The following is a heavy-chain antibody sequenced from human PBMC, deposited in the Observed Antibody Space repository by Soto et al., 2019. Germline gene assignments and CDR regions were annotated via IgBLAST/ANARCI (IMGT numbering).Heavy chain of an antibody. CDR2: INAGNGNT. V-gene: IGHV1-3*01. CDR3: ARGARITMVRGPPAEYFQH. D-gene: IGHD3-10*01. J-gene: IGHJ1*01. CDR1: GYTFTSYA. Sequence: ASVKVSCKASGYTFTSYAMHWVRQAPGQRLEWMGWINAGNGNTKYLQKFQGRVTITRDTSASTAYMELSSLRSEDTAVYYCARGARITMVRGPPAEYFQHWGQGTLVTVSS.